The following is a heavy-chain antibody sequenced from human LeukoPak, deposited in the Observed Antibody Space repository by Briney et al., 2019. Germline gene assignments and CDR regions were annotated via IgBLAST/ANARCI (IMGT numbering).Heavy chain of an antibody. D-gene: IGHD1/OR15-1a*01. V-gene: IGHV3-74*01. CDR3: ARNNWGIDY. CDR2: IDYEGGTT. Sequence: TGGSLRLSCVASGFTFSSHWMHWVRQVPGKVLVWVSRIDYEGGTTDYADSVEGRFTISRDNARNTLYLQMNSLRAEDTAIYYCARNNWGIDYWGLGTLVTVSS. J-gene: IGHJ4*01. CDR1: GFTFSSHW.